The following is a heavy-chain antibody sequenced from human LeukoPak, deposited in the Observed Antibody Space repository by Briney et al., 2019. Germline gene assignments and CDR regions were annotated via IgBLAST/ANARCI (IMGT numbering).Heavy chain of an antibody. CDR3: ARDPGAVVPSWGEIDP. CDR1: GFTFSNAW. Sequence: SGGSLRLSCAASGFTFSNAWMSWVRQAPGKGLEWVGRIKSKTDGGTTDYAAPVKGRFTILRDDSKNTLYLQMNSLKTEDTAVYYCARDPGAVVPSWGEIDPWGQGTLVTVSS. CDR2: IKSKTDGGTT. V-gene: IGHV3-15*01. D-gene: IGHD2-2*01. J-gene: IGHJ5*02.